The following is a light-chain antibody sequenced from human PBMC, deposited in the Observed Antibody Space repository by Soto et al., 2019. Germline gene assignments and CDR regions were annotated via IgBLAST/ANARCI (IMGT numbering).Light chain of an antibody. CDR1: QSVSSY. CDR2: VAS. CDR3: HQYDVSPHT. V-gene: IGKV3-11*01. Sequence: IVLTQSPATLSVSPGERATLSCRASQSVSSYLAWYQQKPGQAPRLLIYVASSRAPGIPARFSGSGSGADFTLTISSLQPEDFAVYYCHQYDVSPHTFGQGTRLDIK. J-gene: IGKJ1*01.